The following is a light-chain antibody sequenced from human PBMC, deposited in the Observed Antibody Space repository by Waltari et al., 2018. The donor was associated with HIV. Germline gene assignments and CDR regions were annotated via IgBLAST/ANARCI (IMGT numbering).Light chain of an antibody. CDR2: EVN. Sequence: QSALTQPPSASGSPGQSVTISCTRTSSAVGRYDHVSWYQQHPGKAPKLLIYEVNKRPSGVPDRFSGSKSGNTASLTVSGLQAEDEAEYSCTSYAGINPVAFGGGTKLTVL. V-gene: IGLV2-8*01. CDR3: TSYAGINPVA. J-gene: IGLJ2*01. CDR1: SSAVGRYDH.